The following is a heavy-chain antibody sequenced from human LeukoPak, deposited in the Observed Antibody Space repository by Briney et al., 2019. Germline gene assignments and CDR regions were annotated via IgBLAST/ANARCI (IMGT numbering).Heavy chain of an antibody. D-gene: IGHD6-19*01. J-gene: IGHJ4*02. CDR3: AKDSPGYSSGWPYYFDY. CDR2: ISGSGGST. CDR1: GFTFSSYA. V-gene: IGHV3-23*01. Sequence: GGSLRLSCVASGFTFSSYAMSWVRQAPGKGLEWVSAISGSGGSTYYADSVKGRFTISRDNSKNTLYLQMNSLRAEDTAVYYCAKDSPGYSSGWPYYFDYWGQGTLVTVSS.